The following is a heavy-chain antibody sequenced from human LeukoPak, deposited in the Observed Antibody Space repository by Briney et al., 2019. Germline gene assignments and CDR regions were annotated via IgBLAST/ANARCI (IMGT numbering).Heavy chain of an antibody. V-gene: IGHV3-30*03. CDR1: EFTFSSYG. CDR2: ISYDGSNK. CDR3: ARQSSIAAAGTFDY. Sequence: PGGSLRLSCAASEFTFSSYGMHWVRQAPGKGLEWVAVISYDGSNKYYADSVKGQFTISRDNSKNTLYLQMNSLRAEDTAMYYCARQSSIAAAGTFDYWGQGTLVTVSS. D-gene: IGHD6-13*01. J-gene: IGHJ4*02.